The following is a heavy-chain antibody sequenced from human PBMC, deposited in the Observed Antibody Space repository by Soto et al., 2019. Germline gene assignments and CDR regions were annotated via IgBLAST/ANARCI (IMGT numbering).Heavy chain of an antibody. CDR2: IIPIFGTA. D-gene: IGHD2-2*01. CDR3: AREDIVVVPAARYYYYGMDV. J-gene: IGHJ6*02. V-gene: IGHV1-69*01. Sequence: QVQLVQSGAEVKKPGSSVQVSCKASGGTFSSYAISWVRQAPGQGLEWMGGIIPIFGTANYAQKFQGRVTITADESTSTAYMELSSLRAEDTAVYYCAREDIVVVPAARYYYYGMDVWGQGTTVTVSS. CDR1: GGTFSSYA.